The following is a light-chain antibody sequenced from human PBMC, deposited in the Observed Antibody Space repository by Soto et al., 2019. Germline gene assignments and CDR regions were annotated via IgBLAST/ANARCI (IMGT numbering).Light chain of an antibody. CDR3: HQRKSWPRT. CDR2: DTS. J-gene: IGKJ1*01. Sequence: EIVLTQSPATLSLSPWARATLSCRSSQTVSSKLAWYQHKPGQAPRLLIYDTSNRATGIPARFSGSGSGTDFTLTISSLEPEDLAVYYCHQRKSWPRTFGQGTKVDNK. V-gene: IGKV3-11*01. CDR1: QTVSSK.